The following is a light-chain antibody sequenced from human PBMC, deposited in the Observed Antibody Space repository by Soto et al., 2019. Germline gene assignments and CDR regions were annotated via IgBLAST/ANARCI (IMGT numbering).Light chain of an antibody. Sequence: QSALTQPASVSGSPGQSITISCTGTSSDVGRYNYVSWYQQHPGKAPKLIIYDVSNRPSGVSNRFSGSKSGNTASLSISGLQAEDEADYYCSSYTTSNTPVLFGGGTKLPS. CDR2: DVS. V-gene: IGLV2-14*01. CDR1: SSDVGRYNY. J-gene: IGLJ2*01. CDR3: SSYTTSNTPVL.